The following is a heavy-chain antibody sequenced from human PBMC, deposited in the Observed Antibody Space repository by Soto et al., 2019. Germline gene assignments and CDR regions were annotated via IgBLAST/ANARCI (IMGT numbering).Heavy chain of an antibody. Sequence: EVQLVESGGGLVKPGGSLRLSCAASGFTFSSYSMNWVRQAPGKGLEWVSSISSSSSYIYYADSVKGRFTISRDNAKNYXYXXMNSLRSADTAVYYCARDSGIAAAGTNYYYYGRDVCGHGTTVAVSS. J-gene: IGHJ6*02. CDR3: ARDSGIAAAGTNYYYYGRDV. CDR1: GFTFSSYS. CDR2: ISSSSSYI. V-gene: IGHV3-21*01. D-gene: IGHD6-13*01.